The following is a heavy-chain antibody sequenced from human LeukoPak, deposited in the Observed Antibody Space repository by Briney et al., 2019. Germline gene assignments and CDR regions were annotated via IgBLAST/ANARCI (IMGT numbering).Heavy chain of an antibody. CDR3: AKDLGTFTMIVVVPQAFDI. V-gene: IGHV3-23*01. CDR1: GFTFSSYA. CDR2: ISGSGGST. J-gene: IGHJ3*02. Sequence: GGSLRLSCAASGFTFSSYAMSWVRQAPGKGLEWVSAISGSGGSTYYADSVKGRFTISRDNSKNTLYLQMNSLRAEDTAVYYCAKDLGTFTMIVVVPQAFDIWGQGTMVTVSS. D-gene: IGHD3-22*01.